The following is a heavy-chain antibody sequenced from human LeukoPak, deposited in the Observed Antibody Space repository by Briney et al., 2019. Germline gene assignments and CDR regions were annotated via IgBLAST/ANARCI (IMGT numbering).Heavy chain of an antibody. CDR1: GGSISSGDYY. V-gene: IGHV4-30-4*01. J-gene: IGHJ5*02. D-gene: IGHD1-26*01. CDR3: ARVGFIVGAKGLNWFDP. CDR2: IYCSGST. Sequence: SETLSLTCTVSGGSISSGDYYWSWIRQPPGKGLEWIGYIYCSGSTYYNPSLKSRVTISEDTSKNQFSLKLSSVTAADTAVYYCARVGFIVGAKGLNWFDPWGQGTLDTVSS.